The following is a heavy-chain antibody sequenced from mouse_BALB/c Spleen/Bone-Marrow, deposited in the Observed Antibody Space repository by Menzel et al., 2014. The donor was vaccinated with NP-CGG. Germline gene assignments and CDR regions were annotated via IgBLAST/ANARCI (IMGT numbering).Heavy chain of an antibody. V-gene: IGHV1-82*01. Sequence: QVQLQQSGPELVKPGASVKISCKASGYAFSSSWMNWVKQRPGQGLEWIGRIYPGDGDTNYNGKFKGKATLTADKSSSTAYMQLSSLTSVDSAVCFCARQFGLYAMDYWGQGTSVTVSS. D-gene: IGHD3-1*01. CDR2: IYPGDGDT. J-gene: IGHJ4*01. CDR1: GYAFSSSW. CDR3: ARQFGLYAMDY.